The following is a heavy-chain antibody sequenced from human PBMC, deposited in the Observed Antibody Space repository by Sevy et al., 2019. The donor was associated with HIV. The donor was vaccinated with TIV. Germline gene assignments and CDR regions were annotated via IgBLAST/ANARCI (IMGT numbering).Heavy chain of an antibody. CDR3: ARGYYDFWSGYYRRDAFDI. D-gene: IGHD3-3*01. Sequence: ASVKVSCTASGYTFTSYGISWMRQAPGQGLEWMGWISAYNGNTNYAQKLQGRVTLTTDTSTSTAYMELRSLRSDDTAVYYCARGYYDFWSGYYRRDAFDIWGQGTMVTVSS. CDR1: GYTFTSYG. J-gene: IGHJ3*02. CDR2: ISAYNGNT. V-gene: IGHV1-18*01.